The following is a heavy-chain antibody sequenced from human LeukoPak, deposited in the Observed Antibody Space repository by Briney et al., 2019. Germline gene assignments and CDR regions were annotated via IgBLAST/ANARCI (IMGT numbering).Heavy chain of an antibody. J-gene: IGHJ1*01. CDR1: GYSTSSRYY. D-gene: IGHD6-19*01. V-gene: IGHV4-38-2*01. CDR2: IYHSGST. CDR3: ARAYSNAWYSYFHH. Sequence: PSETLSLTCAVSGYSTSSRYYWGWIRQPPGKGLEWIGNIYHSGSTYYNPSLKSRLTISLDTSKNQFSLNLSSVTAADTAVYYCARAYSNAWYSYFHHWGQGTLVTVSS.